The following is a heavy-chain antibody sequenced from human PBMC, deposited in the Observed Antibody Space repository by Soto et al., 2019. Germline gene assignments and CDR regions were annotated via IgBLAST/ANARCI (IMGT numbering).Heavy chain of an antibody. D-gene: IGHD3-16*01. CDR3: ARAALKGDYYYYGMDV. Sequence: ASVKVSCKASGYTFTSYGISWVRQAPGQGLEWMGWISAYNGNTNYAQKLQGRVTMTTDTSTSTAYMELRSLRSDDTAVYYCARAALKGDYYYYGMDVWGQGTTVTVSS. CDR1: GYTFTSYG. CDR2: ISAYNGNT. V-gene: IGHV1-18*01. J-gene: IGHJ6*02.